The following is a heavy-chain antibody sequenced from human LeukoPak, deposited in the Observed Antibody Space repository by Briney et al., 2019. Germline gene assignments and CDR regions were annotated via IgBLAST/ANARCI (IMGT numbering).Heavy chain of an antibody. CDR2: IYTSGST. J-gene: IGHJ4*02. CDR3: ASASYGSGSYCIGY. D-gene: IGHD3-10*01. Sequence: PSETLSLTCTVSGGSISSYYWSWIRQPAGKGLEWIGRIYTSGSTNYNPSLKSRVTMSVDTPKNQFSLKLSSVTAADTAVYYCASASYGSGSYCIGYWGQGTLVTVSS. CDR1: GGSISSYY. V-gene: IGHV4-4*07.